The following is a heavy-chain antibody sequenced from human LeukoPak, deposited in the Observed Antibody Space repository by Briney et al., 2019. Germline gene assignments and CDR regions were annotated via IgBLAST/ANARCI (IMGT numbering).Heavy chain of an antibody. CDR1: GFTFIGYW. D-gene: IGHD3-3*01. J-gene: IGHJ4*02. CDR3: VREIWSPDH. V-gene: IGHV3-74*01. CDR2: IYSDGSIT. Sequence: ASMRLSCAASGFTFIGYWMRWVRQDPGEGLVWVSGIYSDGSITNYTASVKGRFTISRDKSKNTLSLKMNCLSAADTAVYYCVREIWSPDHWGQGTQVTVSS.